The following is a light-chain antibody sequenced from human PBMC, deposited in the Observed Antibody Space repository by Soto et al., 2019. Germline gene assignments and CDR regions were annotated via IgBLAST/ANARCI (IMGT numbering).Light chain of an antibody. J-gene: IGLJ1*01. CDR3: CSYAGSSTSYV. CDR1: SSDVGSYNL. V-gene: IGLV2-23*01. CDR2: EGS. Sequence: QSVVTQPASVSGSPGQSITSSCTGTSSDVGSYNLVSWYQQHPGKAPKLMIYEGSKRPSGVSNRFSGSKSGNTASLTISGLQAEDEADYYCCSYAGSSTSYVFGTGTKVTVL.